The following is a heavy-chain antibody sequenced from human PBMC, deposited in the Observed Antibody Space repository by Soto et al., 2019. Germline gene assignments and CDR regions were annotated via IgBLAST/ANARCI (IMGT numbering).Heavy chain of an antibody. J-gene: IGHJ5*02. CDR1: GFTFSSYW. D-gene: IGHD6-13*01. CDR2: IKQDGSEK. V-gene: IGHV3-7*01. CDR3: ARDLSFVGSSSWPDNYWFDP. Sequence: EVQLVESGGGLVQPGGSLRLSCAASGFTFSSYWMSWVRQAPGKGLEWVANIKQDGSEKYYVDSVKGRFTISRDNANDSMYLQMNSLRAEDTAVYYCARDLSFVGSSSWPDNYWFDPWGQGTLGTVS.